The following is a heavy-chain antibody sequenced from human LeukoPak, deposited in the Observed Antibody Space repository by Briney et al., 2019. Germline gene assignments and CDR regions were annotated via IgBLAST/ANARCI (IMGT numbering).Heavy chain of an antibody. CDR3: ARGLTYYFDSSGYYVTDAFDI. CDR2: IYYSGST. CDR1: SGSISSYY. V-gene: IGHV4-59*01. Sequence: SETLSLTCTVSSGSISSYYWSWIRQPPGKGLEWIGYIYYSGSTNYNPSLKSRVTISVDTTKNQFSLKLTSVTAADTVVYYCARGLTYYFDSSGYYVTDAFDIWGQGTMVTVSS. J-gene: IGHJ3*02. D-gene: IGHD3-22*01.